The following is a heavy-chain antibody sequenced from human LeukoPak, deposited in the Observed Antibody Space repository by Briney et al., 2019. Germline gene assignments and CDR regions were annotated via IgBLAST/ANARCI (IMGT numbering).Heavy chain of an antibody. V-gene: IGHV4-38-2*02. Sequence: SETLSPTCAVSGYSISSGYYWGWIRQPPGKGLEWIGSIYHSGSTYYNPSLKSRVTISVDTSKNQFSLKLSSVTAADTAVYYCARDPVYYYDSSVYYPDYWGQGTLVTVSS. CDR3: ARDPVYYYDSSVYYPDY. CDR1: GYSISSGYY. CDR2: IYHSGST. D-gene: IGHD3-22*01. J-gene: IGHJ4*02.